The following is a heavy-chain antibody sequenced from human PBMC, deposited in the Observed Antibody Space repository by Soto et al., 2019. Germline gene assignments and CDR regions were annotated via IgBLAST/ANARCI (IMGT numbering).Heavy chain of an antibody. CDR1: GGSISSGGYY. J-gene: IGHJ3*02. V-gene: IGHV4-39*01. CDR3: ARHLFSSGWYLI. Sequence: SETLSLTCTVSGGSISSGGYYWSWIRQHPGKGLEWIGSIYYSGSTYYNPSLKSRVTISVDTSKNQFSLKLSSVTAADTAVYYCARHLFSSGWYLIWGQGTMVTVSS. CDR2: IYYSGST. D-gene: IGHD6-19*01.